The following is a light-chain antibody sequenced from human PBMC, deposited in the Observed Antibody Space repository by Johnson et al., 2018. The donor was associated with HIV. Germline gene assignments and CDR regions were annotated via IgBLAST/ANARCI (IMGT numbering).Light chain of an antibody. J-gene: IGLJ1*01. Sequence: QPVLTQPPSVSAAPGQKVTISCSGSSSNIGNNYVSWYQQVPGTAPKLLIFDNNKRPSGIPDRFSGSKSGTSATLGITGLQTGDEADYYCGTWDSSLLGGFFGTGTNVTVL. V-gene: IGLV1-51*01. CDR1: SSNIGNNY. CDR2: DNN. CDR3: GTWDSSLLGGF.